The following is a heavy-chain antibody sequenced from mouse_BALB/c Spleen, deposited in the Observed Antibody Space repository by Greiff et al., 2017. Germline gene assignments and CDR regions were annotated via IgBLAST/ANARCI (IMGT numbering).Heavy chain of an antibody. CDR3: ARWVTGDY. CDR1: GFNIKDTY. CDR2: IDPANGNT. Sequence: VHVKQSGAELVKPGASVKLSCTASGFNIKDTYMHWVKQRPEQGLEWIGRIDPANGNTKYDPKFQGKATITADTSSNTAYLQLSSLTSEDTAVYYCARWVTGDYWGQGTTLTVSS. D-gene: IGHD2-2*01. V-gene: IGHV14-3*02. J-gene: IGHJ2*01.